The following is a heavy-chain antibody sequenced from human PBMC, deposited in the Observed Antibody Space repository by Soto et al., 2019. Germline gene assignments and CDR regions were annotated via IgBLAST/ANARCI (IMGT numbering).Heavy chain of an antibody. CDR2: ISSSSSTI. V-gene: IGHV3-48*02. Sequence: EVQLVESGGGLVQPGGSLRLSCAASGFTFSSYSMNWVRQAPGKGLEWVSYISSSSSTIYYADSVKGRFTISRDNAKNSLYLQMNSLRDEDTAVYDCGGDSSGYFYPDVFDIWGQGTMVTVSS. CDR3: GGDSSGYFYPDVFDI. D-gene: IGHD3-22*01. J-gene: IGHJ3*02. CDR1: GFTFSSYS.